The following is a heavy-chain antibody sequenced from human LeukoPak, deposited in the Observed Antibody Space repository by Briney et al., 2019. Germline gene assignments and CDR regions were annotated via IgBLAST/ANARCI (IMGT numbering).Heavy chain of an antibody. J-gene: IGHJ4*02. CDR1: GFTVSSNY. Sequence: PGGSLRLSCAASGFTVSSNYMSWVRQAPGKGLEWVSVIYSGGSTYYADSVKGRFTISRDNSKNTLYLQMNGLRAEDTAVYYCARSATIFGVVNHFDYWGQGTLVTVSS. CDR2: IYSGGST. CDR3: ARSATIFGVVNHFDY. V-gene: IGHV3-66*01. D-gene: IGHD3-3*01.